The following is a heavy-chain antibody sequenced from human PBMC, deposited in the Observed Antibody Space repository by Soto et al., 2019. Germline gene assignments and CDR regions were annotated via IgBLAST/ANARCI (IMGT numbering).Heavy chain of an antibody. V-gene: IGHV4-4*02. CDR3: ARALGVTKGGWFDP. Sequence: QVQLQESGPGLVKPSGTLSLTCAVSGGSITNNWWSWVHQPPGKGLEWIGEIYHSGNTNYNPSLKSRVTMSVDKSTNQLSLKLSSVTAADTTVEYCARALGVTKGGWFDPWGQGTLVTVSS. CDR2: IYHSGNT. D-gene: IGHD4-17*01. CDR1: GGSITNNW. J-gene: IGHJ5*02.